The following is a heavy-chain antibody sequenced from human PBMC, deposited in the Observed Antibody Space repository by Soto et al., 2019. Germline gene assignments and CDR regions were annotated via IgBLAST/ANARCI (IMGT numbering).Heavy chain of an antibody. Sequence: SETLSLTCAVYGGSFSGYYWSWIRQPPGKGLEWIGEINHSGSTNYNPSLKSRVTISVDTSKNQFSLKLSSVTAADTAVYYCARKLSSGWYVDYWGQGTLVTVS. V-gene: IGHV4-34*01. CDR2: INHSGST. CDR3: ARKLSSGWYVDY. D-gene: IGHD6-19*01. CDR1: GGSFSGYY. J-gene: IGHJ4*02.